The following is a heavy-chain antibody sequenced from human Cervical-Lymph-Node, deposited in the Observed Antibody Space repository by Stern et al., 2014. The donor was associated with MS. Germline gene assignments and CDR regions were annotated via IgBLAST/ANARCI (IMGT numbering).Heavy chain of an antibody. V-gene: IGHV4-4*02. CDR2: IYHSGNI. CDR3: ARGEVTTWFDS. J-gene: IGHJ5*01. D-gene: IGHD4-17*01. CDR1: GSSITTSNW. Sequence: QLQLQESGPGLVKPSGTLSLTCGVSGSSITTSNWWTWVRQPPGKGLEWIGEIYHSGNIKFNPSLKSRVTISVDKSKNQISLKLTSVTAADTAVYYCARGEVTTWFDSWGPGTLVTVSS.